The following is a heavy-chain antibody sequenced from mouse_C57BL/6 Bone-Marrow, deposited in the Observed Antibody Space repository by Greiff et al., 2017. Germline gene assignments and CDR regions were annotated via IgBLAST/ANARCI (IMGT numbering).Heavy chain of an antibody. CDR2: IDPSDSYT. D-gene: IGHD1-1*01. CDR1: GYTFTSYW. V-gene: IGHV1-69*01. CDR3: ARDITTVVERTWFAY. J-gene: IGHJ3*01. Sequence: VQLQQPGAELVMPGASVKLSCKASGYTFTSYWMHWVKQRPGQGLEWIGEIDPSDSYTNYNQKFKGKSTLTVDKSSSTAYMQLSSLTSEDSAVYYCARDITTVVERTWFAYWGKGTLVTVSA.